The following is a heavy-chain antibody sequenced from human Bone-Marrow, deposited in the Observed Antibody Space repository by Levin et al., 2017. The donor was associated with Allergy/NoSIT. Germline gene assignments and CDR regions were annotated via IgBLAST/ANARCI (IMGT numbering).Heavy chain of an antibody. D-gene: IGHD3-16*01. CDR1: GITFRDFG. J-gene: IGHJ4*02. CDR3: AKGGSFYS. Sequence: GGSLRLSCAVSGITFRDFGYHWVRRAPGKGLEWLTLSSNDGNNQFYADSVKGRLTVSRDNSKNTVILQMNARRPDDSAVYYCAKGGSFYSWGQGTVVTVSS. V-gene: IGHV3-30*18. CDR2: SSNDGNNQ.